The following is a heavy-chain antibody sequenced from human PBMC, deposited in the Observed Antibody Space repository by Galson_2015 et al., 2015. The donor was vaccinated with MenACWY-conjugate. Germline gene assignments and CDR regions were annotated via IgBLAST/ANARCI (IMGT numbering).Heavy chain of an antibody. V-gene: IGHV3-7*01. CDR3: ARAKEQWLSKTFDL. Sequence: SLRLSCATSGFTFSNSWMGWVRQAPGKGLEWVANIKQDGSGKYYVDSAKGRFIISRDNAKNSLFLQMDSLRAEDTALYYCARAKEQWLSKTFDLWGQGTMVPVSS. D-gene: IGHD6-19*01. CDR2: IKQDGSGK. CDR1: GFTFSNSW. J-gene: IGHJ3*01.